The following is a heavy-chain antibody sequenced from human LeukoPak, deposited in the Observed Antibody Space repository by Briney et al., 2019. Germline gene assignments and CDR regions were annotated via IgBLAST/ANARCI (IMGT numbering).Heavy chain of an antibody. V-gene: IGHV4-34*01. CDR1: GGSFSGHY. CDR3: ARDRSTVTPPQPDAFDI. Sequence: SETLSLTCAVYGGSFSGHYWSWIRQPPGKGLEWIGEVNHSGRTNYSPSLKSRVTISADTSKNQFSLRLSSVTAADTAVYYCARDRSTVTPPQPDAFDIWGQGTMVTVSS. J-gene: IGHJ3*02. D-gene: IGHD4-17*01. CDR2: VNHSGRT.